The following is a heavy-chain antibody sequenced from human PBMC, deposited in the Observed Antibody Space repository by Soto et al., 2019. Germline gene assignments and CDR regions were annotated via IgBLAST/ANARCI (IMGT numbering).Heavy chain of an antibody. Sequence: PGGSLILSCAASGFTFSNYLMSWVRQAPGKGLEWVANIKQDGSDRNYVDSVKGRFTISRDNAKNSLYLQLNSLRAEDTAVYYCARDGPNKLGFDYWGQGTLVTVSS. J-gene: IGHJ4*02. D-gene: IGHD7-27*01. CDR1: GFTFSNYL. V-gene: IGHV3-7*01. CDR2: IKQDGSDR. CDR3: ARDGPNKLGFDY.